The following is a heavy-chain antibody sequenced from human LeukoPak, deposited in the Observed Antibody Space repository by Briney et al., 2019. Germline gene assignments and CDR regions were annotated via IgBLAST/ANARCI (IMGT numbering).Heavy chain of an antibody. V-gene: IGHV3-23*01. CDR1: GFTFSDYY. CDR2: TSSSDAGT. Sequence: GGSLRLSCAASGFTFSDYYMSWIRQAPGKGLEWVAATSSSDAGTYHADSVRGRFTISRDNSKNTLYLQMNSLRAEDAAVYFCAKAPVTSCRGAYCYPFDSWGQGTLVTVSS. J-gene: IGHJ4*02. D-gene: IGHD2-21*01. CDR3: AKAPVTSCRGAYCYPFDS.